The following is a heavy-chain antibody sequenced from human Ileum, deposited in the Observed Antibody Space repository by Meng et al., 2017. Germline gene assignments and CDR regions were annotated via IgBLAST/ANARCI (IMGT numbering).Heavy chain of an antibody. CDR1: GVTVNINY. CDR3: ASRPGAEAGPFDY. Sequence: EVQLVESGGGLVHPGGSLRLSCAASGVTVNINYMTWVRQAPGKGLEWVSVIDSDANTYYADSVKGQFTISRHHSENTLYLQMNSLRPEDTAVYYCASRPGAEAGPFDYWGQGTLVTVSS. D-gene: IGHD1-14*01. CDR2: IDSDANT. V-gene: IGHV3-53*04. J-gene: IGHJ4*02.